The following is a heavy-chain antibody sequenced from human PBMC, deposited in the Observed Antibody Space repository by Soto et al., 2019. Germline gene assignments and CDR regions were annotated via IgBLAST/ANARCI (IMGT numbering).Heavy chain of an antibody. CDR2: ISPYDGST. V-gene: IGHV1-46*01. CDR3: ARGDGRGSSGFYYYYGMDV. Sequence: QVQLVQSGAEVKKPGASVKVSCKASGFTFTNYFFHWVRQAPRQGLEWMGIISPYDGSTNYAQSLQGRVTMTSETSTSTVYMELSSLRSEDTAVYYCARGDGRGSSGFYYYYGMDVWGYGTTVTVSS. CDR1: GFTFTNYF. D-gene: IGHD6-25*01. J-gene: IGHJ6*04.